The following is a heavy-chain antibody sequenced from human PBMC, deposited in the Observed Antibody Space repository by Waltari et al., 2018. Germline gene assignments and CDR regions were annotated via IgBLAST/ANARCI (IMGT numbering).Heavy chain of an antibody. J-gene: IGHJ4*02. CDR1: GGSISSGRYY. Sequence: QVQLQESGPGLVKPSQTLSLTCPVSGGSISSGRYYWSWIRQPAGKGLEWIGRIYTSGSTNYNPSLKSRVTISVDTSKNQFSLKLSSVTAADTAVYYCARGRLGSNWGILDYWGQGTLVTVSS. CDR3: ARGRLGSNWGILDY. CDR2: IYTSGST. D-gene: IGHD7-27*01. V-gene: IGHV4-61*02.